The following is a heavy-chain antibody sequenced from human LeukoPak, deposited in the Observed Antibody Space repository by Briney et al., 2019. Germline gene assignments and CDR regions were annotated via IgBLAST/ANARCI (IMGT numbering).Heavy chain of an antibody. Sequence: SETLSLTCAVYGGSFSGYYWSWIRQPPGKGLEWIGEINHSGSTNYNPSLKSRVTISVDTSKNQFSLKLSSVTAADTAVYYCARSRTAYYRYFDSWGQGTLVTVSS. CDR1: GGSFSGYY. CDR2: INHSGST. V-gene: IGHV4-34*01. D-gene: IGHD3-22*01. CDR3: ARSRTAYYRYFDS. J-gene: IGHJ4*02.